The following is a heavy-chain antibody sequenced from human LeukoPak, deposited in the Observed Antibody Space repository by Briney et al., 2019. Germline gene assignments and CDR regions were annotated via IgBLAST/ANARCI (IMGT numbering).Heavy chain of an antibody. Sequence: GGSLRLSCAASGFTFSSYAMSWVRQAPGKGLEWVSAISGSGGSTYYADSVKGRFTISRDNSKNTLYLQMNSLRAEDTAVYYCAKGLGYCSSTSCLLTSFGMAVWGQGTTVTVSS. CDR3: AKGLGYCSSTSCLLTSFGMAV. D-gene: IGHD2-2*01. CDR1: GFTFSSYA. J-gene: IGHJ6*02. CDR2: ISGSGGST. V-gene: IGHV3-23*01.